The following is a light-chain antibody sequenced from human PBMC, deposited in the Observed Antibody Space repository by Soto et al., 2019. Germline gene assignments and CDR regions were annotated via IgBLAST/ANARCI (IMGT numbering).Light chain of an antibody. V-gene: IGKV2-30*01. CDR2: KVS. J-gene: IGKJ1*01. Sequence: DVVMTQSPLSLPVTLGQPASISCRSRQSLVYSDGNTYLNWFQQMPGQSPRRLIYKVSNRDSGVPDRFSGSGSGTDFTPNISRVEAEDVGVYYCMQGTHWPRTFGHGTKVYIK. CDR3: MQGTHWPRT. CDR1: QSLVYSDGNTY.